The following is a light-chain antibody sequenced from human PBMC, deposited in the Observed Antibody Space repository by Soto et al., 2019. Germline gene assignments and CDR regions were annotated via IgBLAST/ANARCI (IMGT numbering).Light chain of an antibody. CDR1: QDISNW. CDR3: QQAYSFPLT. Sequence: DIPMTPSPASVSAAVGDRVTITCRARQDISNWLAWYQQKPEKAPKLLIYVASSLQSGVPSRFSGSGSGTDFTLTISSLQPEDFATYYCQQAYSFPLTFGQGTRLEIK. V-gene: IGKV1-12*01. J-gene: IGKJ5*01. CDR2: VAS.